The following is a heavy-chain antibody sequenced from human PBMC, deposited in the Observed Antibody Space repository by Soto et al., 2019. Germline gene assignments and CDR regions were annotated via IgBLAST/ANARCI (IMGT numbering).Heavy chain of an antibody. D-gene: IGHD5-12*01. CDR1: GFTFDDYA. CDR3: ARGVSGYDRDAFDI. V-gene: IGHV3-9*01. CDR2: ISWNSGSI. Sequence: DVQLVESGGGLVQPGRSLRLSCAASGFTFDDYAMHWVRQAPGKGLEWVSGISWNSGSIGYADSVKGRFTISRDNAKNSLYLQMNSLRAEDTALYYCARGVSGYDRDAFDIWGQGTMVTVSS. J-gene: IGHJ3*02.